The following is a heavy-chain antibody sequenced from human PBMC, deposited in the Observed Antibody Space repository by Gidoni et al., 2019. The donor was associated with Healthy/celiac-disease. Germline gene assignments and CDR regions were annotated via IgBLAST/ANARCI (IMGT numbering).Heavy chain of an antibody. V-gene: IGHV3-66*01. J-gene: IGHJ5*02. CDR1: GFTVSSNY. Sequence: EVQLVESGGGLVQPGGSLRLSCAASGFTVSSNYMSWVRQAPGKGREWVSVIYSGGSTYYADSVKGRFTISRDNSKNTLYLQMNSLRAEDTAVYYCAREAIAAAGKRGWFDPWGQGTLVTVSS. D-gene: IGHD6-13*01. CDR2: IYSGGST. CDR3: AREAIAAAGKRGWFDP.